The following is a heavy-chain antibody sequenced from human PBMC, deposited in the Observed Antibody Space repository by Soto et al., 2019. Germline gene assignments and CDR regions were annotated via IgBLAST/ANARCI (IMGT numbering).Heavy chain of an antibody. CDR3: AKNFSDSSPSPFGN. CDR1: GFTFSDYA. J-gene: IGHJ4*02. D-gene: IGHD3-22*01. Sequence: GGSLRLSCRGSGFTFSDYAINWVRQAPNRGLEWVSTMTESGGTRYYADSVRGRLSISRDNSKNSFFLHMTALRADDTAIYFCAKNFSDSSPSPFGNWGQGTLVTVSS. CDR2: MTESGGTR. V-gene: IGHV3-23*01.